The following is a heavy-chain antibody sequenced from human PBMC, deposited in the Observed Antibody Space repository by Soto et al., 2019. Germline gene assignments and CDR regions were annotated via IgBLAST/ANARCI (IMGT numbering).Heavy chain of an antibody. CDR1: GGIFTNNA. Sequence: QVQVVQSGAEVKKPGSSVKVSCKVSGGIFTNNAISWVRQAPGQGLEWLGGVIPLFDTAYYAQIFRGRFWISADGATTTAYMDLSGLTSEETDVYFCATGGKNDGYIFLHGMDVWGQGTTVTVS. CDR3: ATGGKNDGYIFLHGMDV. D-gene: IGHD5-18*01. J-gene: IGHJ6*02. V-gene: IGHV1-69*01. CDR2: VIPLFDTA.